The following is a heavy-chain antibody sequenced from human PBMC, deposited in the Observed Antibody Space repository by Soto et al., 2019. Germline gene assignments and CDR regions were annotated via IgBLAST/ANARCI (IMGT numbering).Heavy chain of an antibody. D-gene: IGHD5-12*01. V-gene: IGHV3-23*01. CDR1: GFTFSSYA. Sequence: GGSLRLSCEASGFTFSSYAMSWVRQAPGKGLEWVSFISGSGGSTYYADSVKGRFTISGDNSKNALYLQMDSLRAEDTAVYYCAKRLRDYYYYYGMDVWGQGTTVTVSS. J-gene: IGHJ6*02. CDR3: AKRLRDYYYYYGMDV. CDR2: ISGSGGST.